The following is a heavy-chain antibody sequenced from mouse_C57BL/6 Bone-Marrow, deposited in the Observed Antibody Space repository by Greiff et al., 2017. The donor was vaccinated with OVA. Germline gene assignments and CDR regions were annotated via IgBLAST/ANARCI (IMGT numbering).Heavy chain of an antibody. J-gene: IGHJ1*03. Sequence: VQLQESGPELVKPGASVKISCKASGYAFSGSWMNWVKQRPGKGLEWIGRIYPGDGDTNYNGKFKGKATLTADKSSSTAYMQLSSLTSEDSAVYFCARPEGWDFDVWGTGTTVTVAS. V-gene: IGHV1-82*01. CDR3: ARPEGWDFDV. CDR1: GYAFSGSW. CDR2: IYPGDGDT.